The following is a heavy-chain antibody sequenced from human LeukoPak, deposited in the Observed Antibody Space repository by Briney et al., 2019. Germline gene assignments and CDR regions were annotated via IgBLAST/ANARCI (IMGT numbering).Heavy chain of an antibody. CDR1: GFTFDDYG. J-gene: IGHJ4*02. Sequence: GGSLRLSCVASGFTFDDYGMTWVRQGPGKGLEWVSGINWNGGSIGYADSVKGRFTISRDNAKNSLYLQMNSLRAEDTALYYCARGRDWGVMNFDYWGQGILVTVSS. V-gene: IGHV3-20*04. CDR3: ARGRDWGVMNFDY. CDR2: INWNGGSI. D-gene: IGHD3-16*01.